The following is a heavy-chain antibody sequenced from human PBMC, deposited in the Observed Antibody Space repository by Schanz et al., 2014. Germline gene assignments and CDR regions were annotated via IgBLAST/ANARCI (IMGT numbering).Heavy chain of an antibody. D-gene: IGHD6-19*01. CDR3: ARLSVAGRPHVNYWCFDL. CDR2: IHPNSGDT. V-gene: IGHV1-2*04. J-gene: IGHJ2*01. Sequence: QVQLVQSGAEAKKPLASVKVSCKASGYTTFTYYYIHWVRQAPGQGVEWMEWIHPNSGDTNYAQKFQSWVDMTTDTSISTAYMEVSKLKSDDTAVYYCARLSVAGRPHVNYWCFDLWGQGTLVTVSS. CDR1: GYTTFTYYY.